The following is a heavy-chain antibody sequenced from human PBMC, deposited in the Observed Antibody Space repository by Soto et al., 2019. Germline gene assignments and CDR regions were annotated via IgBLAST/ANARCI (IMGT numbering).Heavy chain of an antibody. CDR1: GYTFSNYG. Sequence: QVHLVQSGGEVKKPGASVKISCQTSGYTFSNYGITWVRQAPGQGLDWVGWVNGDSGNTNFAQIMEGRVTLPPDASTATADMELRNLRSDDTATCYCARGTGLNDGSDLWGQGTVVSVSS. CDR2: VNGDSGNT. CDR3: ARGTGLNDGSDL. J-gene: IGHJ3*01. V-gene: IGHV1-18*01.